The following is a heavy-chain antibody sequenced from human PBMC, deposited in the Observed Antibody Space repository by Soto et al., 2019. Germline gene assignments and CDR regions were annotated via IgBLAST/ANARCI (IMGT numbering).Heavy chain of an antibody. CDR3: VRDRHGDY. V-gene: IGHV3-74*01. CDR2: IDHDGPT. J-gene: IGHJ4*02. CDR1: GFTFSNYW. Sequence: EVQLVESGGGLVQPGGSLRLSCAGSGFTFSNYWMHWVRQAPGKGLEWVSRIDHDGPTDYAHSVRGRFTISRDNAENTLYLQMNSLRPEDTAVYYCVRDRHGDYWVQGTLVTVSS.